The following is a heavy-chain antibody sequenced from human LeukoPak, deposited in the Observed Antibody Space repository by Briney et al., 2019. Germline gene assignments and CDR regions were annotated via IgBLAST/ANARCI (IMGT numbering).Heavy chain of an antibody. D-gene: IGHD3-10*01. Sequence: PGRSLRLSCAASGFTFSRNVMDWVRQAPGKGLEWVALISYDGNNKFYADSVKGRFTISRNNSRNTLFLQMNSLRGEDAAVYSCARGGIPTGPYYYFYYMDVWGKGTAVTVSS. CDR3: ARGGIPTGPYYYFYYMDV. CDR1: GFTFSRNV. CDR2: ISYDGNNK. V-gene: IGHV3-30*01. J-gene: IGHJ6*03.